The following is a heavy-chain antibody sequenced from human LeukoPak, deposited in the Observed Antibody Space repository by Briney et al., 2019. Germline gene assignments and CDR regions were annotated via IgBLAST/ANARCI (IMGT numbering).Heavy chain of an antibody. D-gene: IGHD3-22*01. CDR1: GFTFSRYD. J-gene: IGHJ4*02. CDR3: AKDWGAYYDSSGFYSGDFDY. V-gene: IGHV3-43*02. CDR2: ISGDGGST. Sequence: GGSLRLSCAASGFTFSRYDMHWVRQTTGKGLEWVSLISGDGGSTYYADSVKGRFTISRDNSKNSLYLQMNSLRTEDTALYYCAKDWGAYYDSSGFYSGDFDYWGQGTLVTVSS.